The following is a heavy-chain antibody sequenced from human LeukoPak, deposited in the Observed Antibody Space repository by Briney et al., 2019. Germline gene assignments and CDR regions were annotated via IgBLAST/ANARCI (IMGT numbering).Heavy chain of an antibody. J-gene: IGHJ4*02. D-gene: IGHD6-6*01. CDR1: GFSFSDYG. CDR2: IRHDGNKK. CDR3: ARSGTLSSIAAPLYDY. Sequence: GGSLRLSCGASGFSFSDYGMHWVRQAPGKGLEWVAFIRHDGNKKYLPDSMKGRFTISRDNSKNTLYLQMNSLRAEDTAVYYCARSGTLSSIAAPLYDYWGQGTLVTVSS. V-gene: IGHV3-30*02.